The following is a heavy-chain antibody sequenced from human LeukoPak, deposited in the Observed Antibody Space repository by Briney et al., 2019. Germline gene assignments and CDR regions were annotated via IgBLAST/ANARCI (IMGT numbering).Heavy chain of an antibody. V-gene: IGHV4-39*01. CDR2: IYYSGNT. D-gene: IGHD5-18*01. Sequence: PSETLSLTCTVSGGSITSSIHYWGWIRQTPGEGLEWIGSIYYSGNTYYNPSLKSRVTISVDPSKNQFSPKLSSVTAADTAVYYCARRSKFSGGYSDYWGQGTLVTVSS. J-gene: IGHJ4*02. CDR3: ARRSKFSGGYSDY. CDR1: GGSITSSIHY.